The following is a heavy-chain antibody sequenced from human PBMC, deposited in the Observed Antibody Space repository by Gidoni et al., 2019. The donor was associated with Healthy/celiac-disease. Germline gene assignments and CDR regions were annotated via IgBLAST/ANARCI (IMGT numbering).Heavy chain of an antibody. J-gene: IGHJ4*02. V-gene: IGHV3-49*03. CDR2: IRSKAYGGTT. Sequence: EVQLVESGGGLVQPGRSLRLPCTASGFTFGDYAMSWFRQAPGKGLEWVGFIRSKAYGGTTEYAASVKGRFTISRDDSKSIAYLQMNSLKTEDTAVYYCTRVGFWSGYLDWGQGTLVTVSS. D-gene: IGHD3-3*01. CDR3: TRVGFWSGYLD. CDR1: GFTFGDYA.